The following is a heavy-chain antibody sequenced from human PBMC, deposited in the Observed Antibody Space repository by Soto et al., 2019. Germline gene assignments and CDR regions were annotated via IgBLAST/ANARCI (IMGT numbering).Heavy chain of an antibody. CDR3: AKVSGYGYFGY. Sequence: EVQLLESGGGLVQPGGSLRLSCAASGFTFSSYAMSWVRQAPGKAVEWVSAFSGSGGSTYYADSVKGRFTISRDNSKNTLYLQMTSLRAEDTAVYYCAKVSGYGYFGYWGQGTLVTVSS. CDR2: FSGSGGST. V-gene: IGHV3-23*01. CDR1: GFTFSSYA. J-gene: IGHJ4*02. D-gene: IGHD5-12*01.